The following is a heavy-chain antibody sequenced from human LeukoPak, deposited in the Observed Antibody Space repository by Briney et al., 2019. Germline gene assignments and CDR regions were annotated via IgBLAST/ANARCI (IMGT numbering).Heavy chain of an antibody. V-gene: IGHV3-21*01. D-gene: IGHD5-12*01. J-gene: IGHJ4*02. CDR1: GFTFSSYT. Sequence: PGGSLRLSCAASGFTFSSYTMNWVRQAPGKGLEWVSCISSSRSYIYYADSVKGRFTISRDNTMNSLFLQMSSLRAEDTAVYYCAPALSLYDYIYFDYWGQGTLVTVSS. CDR2: ISSSRSYI. CDR3: APALSLYDYIYFDY.